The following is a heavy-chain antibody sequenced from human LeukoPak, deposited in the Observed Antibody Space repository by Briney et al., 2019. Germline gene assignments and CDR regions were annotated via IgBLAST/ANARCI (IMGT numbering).Heavy chain of an antibody. J-gene: IGHJ4*02. CDR3: ARADTAMVYDYFDY. V-gene: IGHV3-74*01. CDR1: GFTFSSYW. Sequence: GGSLRLSCAASGFTFSSYWMHWVRQAPGKGLVWVSRINSDGSSTSYADSVKGRFTIPRDNAKNTLYLQMNSLRAEDTAVYYCARADTAMVYDYFDYWGQGTLVTVSS. D-gene: IGHD5-18*01. CDR2: INSDGSST.